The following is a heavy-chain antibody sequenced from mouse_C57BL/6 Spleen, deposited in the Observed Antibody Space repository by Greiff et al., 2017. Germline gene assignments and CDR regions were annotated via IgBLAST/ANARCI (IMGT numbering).Heavy chain of an antibody. V-gene: IGHV1-72*01. Sequence: VQLQQSGAELVKPGASVKLSCKASGYTFTSYWMHWVKQRPGRGLEWIGRIDPNSGGTKYNEKFKSKATLTVDKPSSTAYMQLSSLTSEDSAVYYCARVAITTVVAPYYFDYWGQGTTLTVSS. J-gene: IGHJ2*01. CDR3: ARVAITTVVAPYYFDY. CDR2: IDPNSGGT. CDR1: GYTFTSYW. D-gene: IGHD1-1*01.